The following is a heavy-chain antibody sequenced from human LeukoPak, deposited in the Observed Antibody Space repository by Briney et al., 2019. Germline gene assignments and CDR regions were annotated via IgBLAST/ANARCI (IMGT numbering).Heavy chain of an antibody. J-gene: IGHJ4*02. CDR3: ARDRSRIYDFEY. V-gene: IGHV4-38-2*02. Sequence: PSETLSLTCSVSAYSISSGFFWGWIRQPPGKGLEWIGSIYHSGNTYYNPSLKSRVTISVDTSKNQFSLRLTSVTAADTAVYYCARDRSRIYDFEYWGQGTLVTVSS. CDR1: AYSISSGFF. D-gene: IGHD6-13*01. CDR2: IYHSGNT.